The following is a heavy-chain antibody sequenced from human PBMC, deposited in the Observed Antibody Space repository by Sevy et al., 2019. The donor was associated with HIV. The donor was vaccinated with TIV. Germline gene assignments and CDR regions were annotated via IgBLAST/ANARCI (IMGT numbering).Heavy chain of an antibody. V-gene: IGHV3-30*03. Sequence: GSLRLSCAASGFTFSSYGMHWVRQAPGKGLEWVAVISYDGSNKYYADSVKGRFTISRDNSKNTLYLQMNSLRAEDTAVYYCARGHSSGWTDFDYWGQGTLVTVSS. CDR3: ARGHSSGWTDFDY. J-gene: IGHJ4*02. CDR2: ISYDGSNK. CDR1: GFTFSSYG. D-gene: IGHD6-19*01.